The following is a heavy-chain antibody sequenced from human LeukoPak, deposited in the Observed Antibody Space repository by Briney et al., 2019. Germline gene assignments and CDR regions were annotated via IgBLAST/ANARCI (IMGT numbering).Heavy chain of an antibody. D-gene: IGHD3-10*01. V-gene: IGHV3-21*01. CDR2: ISSSSSYI. Sequence: GGSLRLSCAASGFTFSSYSMNWVRQAPGKGLEWVSSISSSSSYIYYADSVKGRFTISRDNAKNSLYLQMNSLRAEDTAVYYCARIYGSGSYYSGYFDYWGQGTLVTVSS. CDR3: ARIYGSGSYYSGYFDY. J-gene: IGHJ4*02. CDR1: GFTFSSYS.